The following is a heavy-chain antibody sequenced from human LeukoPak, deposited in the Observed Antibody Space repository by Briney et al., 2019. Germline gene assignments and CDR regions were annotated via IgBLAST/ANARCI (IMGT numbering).Heavy chain of an antibody. Sequence: GGSLRLSCAASGFTFSNYAMHWVRQAPAKGLEWVAVISYDGSNKYYADSVKGRFTISRDNSKNTLYLQMNSLSADDTAVYYCARDRACSGGTCYRYFDYWGRGTLVTVSS. J-gene: IGHJ4*02. CDR1: GFTFSNYA. CDR3: ARDRACSGGTCYRYFDY. D-gene: IGHD2-15*01. V-gene: IGHV3-30*04. CDR2: ISYDGSNK.